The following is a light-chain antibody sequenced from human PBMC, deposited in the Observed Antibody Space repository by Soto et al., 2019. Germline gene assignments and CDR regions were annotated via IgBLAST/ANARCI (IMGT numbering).Light chain of an antibody. J-gene: IGKJ1*01. Sequence: EIVLTQSPATLSLSPGERATLSCRASQNVANYLDWYQQKPGQAPRLLIYESSNRATGIAARFSGSGSGTDFTLTISSLEPEDFAVYYCQQYGSSPSTFGQGTKVDIK. CDR1: QNVANY. CDR3: QQYGSSPST. V-gene: IGKV3-11*01. CDR2: ESS.